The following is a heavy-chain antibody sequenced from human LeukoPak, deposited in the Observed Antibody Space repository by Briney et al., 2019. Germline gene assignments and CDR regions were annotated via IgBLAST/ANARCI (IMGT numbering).Heavy chain of an antibody. V-gene: IGHV4-59*01. J-gene: IGHJ3*02. CDR3: ARDLVNYYDSSGYTDAFDI. D-gene: IGHD3-22*01. CDR1: GGSISSYY. Sequence: SETLSLTCTVSGGSISSYYWSWIRQPPGKGLELIGYIYYSGSTNYNPSLKSRVTISVDTSKNQFSLKLSSVTAADTAVYYCARDLVNYYDSSGYTDAFDIWDQGTMVTVSS. CDR2: IYYSGST.